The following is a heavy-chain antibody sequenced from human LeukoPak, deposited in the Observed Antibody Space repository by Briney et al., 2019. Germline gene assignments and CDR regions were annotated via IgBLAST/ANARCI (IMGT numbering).Heavy chain of an antibody. CDR3: ASSPPYYDFWSGYHDAFDI. V-gene: IGHV4-34*01. J-gene: IGHJ3*02. CDR1: GGSLSGYY. D-gene: IGHD3-3*01. CDR2: INHSGST. Sequence: SETLSLTCAVYGGSLSGYYWSWIRQPPGKGLEWIGEINHSGSTNYNPSLKSRVTISVDTSKSQFSLKLSSVTAADTAVYYCASSPPYYDFWSGYHDAFDIWGQGTMVTVSS.